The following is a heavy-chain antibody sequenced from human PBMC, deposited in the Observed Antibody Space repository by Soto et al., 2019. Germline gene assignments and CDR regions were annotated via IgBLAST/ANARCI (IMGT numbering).Heavy chain of an antibody. CDR2: ISSTTNYI. J-gene: IGHJ4*02. CDR1: GFTFTRYS. V-gene: IGHV3-21*06. CDR3: ARESEDFTSNFDY. Sequence: PGGSLRLSCAASGFTFTRYSMNWVRQAPGKGLEWVSSISSTTNYIYYGDSMKGRITISRDNANNSLYREMNSLRAEDTAVYYCARESEDFTSNFDYWGQGTLVTVSS.